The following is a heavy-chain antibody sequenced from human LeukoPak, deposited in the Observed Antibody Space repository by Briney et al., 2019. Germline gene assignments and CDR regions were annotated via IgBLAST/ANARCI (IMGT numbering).Heavy chain of an antibody. CDR3: ARVVPASYAFDI. V-gene: IGHV3-23*01. CDR2: ISGSGGST. CDR1: GFTFSSYA. J-gene: IGHJ3*02. Sequence: GGSLRLSCAASGFTFSSYAMSWVRQAPVKGLEWVSAISGSGGSTYYADSVKGRFTISRDNSKNTLYLQMNSLRAEDTAVYYCARVVPASYAFDIWGQGTMVTVSS. D-gene: IGHD2-2*01.